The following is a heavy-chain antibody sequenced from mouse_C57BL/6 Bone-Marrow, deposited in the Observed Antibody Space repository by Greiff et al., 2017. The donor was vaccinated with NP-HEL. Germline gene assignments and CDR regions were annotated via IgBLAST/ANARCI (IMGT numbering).Heavy chain of an antibody. CDR2: IDPETGGT. J-gene: IGHJ4*01. CDR1: GYTFTDYE. V-gene: IGHV1-15*01. Sequence: VQLVESGAELVRPGASVTLSCKASGYTFTDYEMHWVKQTPVHGLEWIGAIDPETGGTAYNQKFKGKAILTADKSSSTAYMELRSLTSEDSAVYYCTRRGYGSSYDAMDYWGQGTSVTVSS. D-gene: IGHD1-1*01. CDR3: TRRGYGSSYDAMDY.